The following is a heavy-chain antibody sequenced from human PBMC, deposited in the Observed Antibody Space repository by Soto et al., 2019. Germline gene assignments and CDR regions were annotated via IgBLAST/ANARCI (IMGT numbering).Heavy chain of an antibody. CDR1: GFTFSSYG. V-gene: IGHV3-30*18. CDR3: AKGADFDWLLTPDY. J-gene: IGHJ4*02. D-gene: IGHD3-9*01. CDR2: ISYDGSNK. Sequence: QVQLVESGGGVVQPGRSLRLSCAASGFTFSSYGMHWVRQAPGKGLEWVAVISYDGSNKYYADSVKGRFTISRDNSKNTLYLQMNSLRAEDTAVYYCAKGADFDWLLTPDYWCQGTLVTVSS.